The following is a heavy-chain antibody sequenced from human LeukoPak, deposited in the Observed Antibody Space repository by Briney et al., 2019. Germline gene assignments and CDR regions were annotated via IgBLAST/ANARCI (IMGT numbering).Heavy chain of an antibody. CDR3: ARAVGGSYYGAGFSPGD. Sequence: PGGSLRLSCTVSGFTFSDYYMSWICQAPGKGLEWVSYISGSGSTIYYADSVKGRFTISRDNAKNSLYLLMNSLRAEDTAVYYCARAVGGSYYGAGFSPGDWGQGTLVTVSS. D-gene: IGHD3-10*01. V-gene: IGHV3-11*04. CDR1: GFTFSDYY. CDR2: ISGSGSTI. J-gene: IGHJ4*02.